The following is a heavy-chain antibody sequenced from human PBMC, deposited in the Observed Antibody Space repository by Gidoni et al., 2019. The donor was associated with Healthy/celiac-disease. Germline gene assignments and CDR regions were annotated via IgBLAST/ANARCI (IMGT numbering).Heavy chain of an antibody. D-gene: IGHD5-18*01. CDR3: ARGVDTAMVEPLFDY. V-gene: IGHV4-59*01. Sequence: QVQLQESGPGLVKPSETLSLTCTVSGGSISSYYWSWIRQPPGKGLEWIGYIYYSGSTNYNPSLKSRVTISVDTSKNQFSLKLSSVTAADTAVYYCARGVDTAMVEPLFDYWGQGTLVTVSS. CDR2: IYYSGST. J-gene: IGHJ4*02. CDR1: GGSISSYY.